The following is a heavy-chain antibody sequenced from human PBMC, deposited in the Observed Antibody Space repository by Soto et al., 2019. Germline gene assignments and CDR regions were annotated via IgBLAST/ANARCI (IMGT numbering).Heavy chain of an antibody. V-gene: IGHV1-3*05. Sequence: QVQLVQSGAEEKKPGASVKVSCKASGYTFTSYAMHWVRQAPGQRLEWMGWINAGNGNTKYSQKFQGSVTITRDTSASSAYMELSSLRSEDTAVYYCASSIVVVTALDYRGQGTLVTVSS. CDR3: ASSIVVVTALDY. CDR1: GYTFTSYA. CDR2: INAGNGNT. D-gene: IGHD2-21*02. J-gene: IGHJ4*02.